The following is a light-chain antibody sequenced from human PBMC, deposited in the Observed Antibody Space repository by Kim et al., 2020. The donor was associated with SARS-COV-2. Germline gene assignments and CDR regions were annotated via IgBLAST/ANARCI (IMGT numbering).Light chain of an antibody. Sequence: GQTVTISCSGSSSKIGSNAVNWYQQLSGTAPKLLIYSSNQRPSGVPDRFSGSKSGTSASLAISGLQSEDEADYYCAAWDDSLNGWVFGGGTQLTVL. CDR2: SSN. V-gene: IGLV1-44*01. J-gene: IGLJ3*02. CDR1: SSKIGSNA. CDR3: AAWDDSLNGWV.